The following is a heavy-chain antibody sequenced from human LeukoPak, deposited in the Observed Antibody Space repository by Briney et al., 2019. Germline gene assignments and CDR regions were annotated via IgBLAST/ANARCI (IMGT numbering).Heavy chain of an antibody. Sequence: SETLSLTCTVSGGSISSYYWSWIRQPPGKGLEWIGYIYYSGSTNYNPSLKSRVTISVDTSKSQFSLKLSSVTAADTAVYYCAASDRDFDWLPFDYWGQGTLVTVSS. V-gene: IGHV4-59*08. D-gene: IGHD3-9*01. CDR1: GGSISSYY. J-gene: IGHJ4*02. CDR3: AASDRDFDWLPFDY. CDR2: IYYSGST.